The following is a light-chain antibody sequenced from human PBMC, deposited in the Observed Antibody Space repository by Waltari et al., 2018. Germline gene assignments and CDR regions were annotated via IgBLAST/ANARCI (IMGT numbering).Light chain of an antibody. CDR3: HQYGSLPWT. CDR2: GVS. J-gene: IGKJ1*01. V-gene: IGKV3-20*01. CDR1: ENVPAGY. Sequence: IVLTQSPGTLSLSPGERATLSCRASENVPAGYVAWYQQKPGQSPRLLMYGVSNRATGIPDRFSGSGSGTDFTLIVSRLEPEDFAVYYCHQYGSLPWTFGQGTRVDIK.